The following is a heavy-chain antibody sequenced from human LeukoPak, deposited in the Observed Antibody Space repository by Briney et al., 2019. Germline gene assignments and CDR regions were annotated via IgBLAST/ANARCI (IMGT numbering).Heavy chain of an antibody. J-gene: IGHJ4*02. V-gene: IGHV3-30*18. CDR1: GFTFSAYG. Sequence: GGSLRLSCAASGFTFSAYGMHWVRQAPGRGLEWVAVVSFDGNDKYYADSVKGRFTISRDNSKNTLYLQMNSLRAEDTAVYYCAKDADIAAAAYYFDYWGQGTLVTVSS. CDR3: AKDADIAAAAYYFDY. D-gene: IGHD6-13*01. CDR2: VSFDGNDK.